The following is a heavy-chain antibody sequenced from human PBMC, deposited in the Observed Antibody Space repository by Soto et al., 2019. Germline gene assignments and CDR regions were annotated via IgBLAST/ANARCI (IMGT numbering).Heavy chain of an antibody. Sequence: PSETLSPTCSTSGGSIRTYYWSGLRQSPGKTMEWIGNTYYGGSTNYNPSLESRATISVDMSKNQFSLKLTSVFAADTAVYSCARSGRYYGSGSYPPFDYWGQG. CDR2: TYYGGST. D-gene: IGHD3-10*01. CDR1: GGSIRTYY. CDR3: ARSGRYYGSGSYPPFDY. J-gene: IGHJ4*02. V-gene: IGHV4-59*01.